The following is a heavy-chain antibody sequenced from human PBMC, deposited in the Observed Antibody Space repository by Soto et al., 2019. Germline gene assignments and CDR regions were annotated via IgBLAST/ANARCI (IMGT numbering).Heavy chain of an antibody. Sequence: GGSLRLSCTASGFTFGDYAMSWVRQAPGKGLEWVGFIRSKAYGGTTEYAASVKGRFTISRDDSKSIAYLQMNSLKTEDTAVYYCTTPLLWWSDFDYWGQGTLVTVSS. CDR3: TTPLLWWSDFDY. J-gene: IGHJ4*02. CDR1: GFTFGDYA. CDR2: IRSKAYGGTT. V-gene: IGHV3-49*04. D-gene: IGHD2-21*01.